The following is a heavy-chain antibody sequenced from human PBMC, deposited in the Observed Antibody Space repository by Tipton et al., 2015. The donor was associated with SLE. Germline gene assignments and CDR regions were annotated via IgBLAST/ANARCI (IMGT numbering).Heavy chain of an antibody. D-gene: IGHD3-9*01. CDR3: AREGGRYFAGFDP. V-gene: IGHV3-30*04. CDR2: ISYDGSNK. J-gene: IGHJ5*02. Sequence: SLRLSCAASGFTFSSYAMHWVRQAPGRGLEWVAVISYDGSNKYYADSVKGRFTISRDNSKNTLYLQMNSLRAEDTAVYYCAREGGRYFAGFDPWGQGTLVTVSS. CDR1: GFTFSSYA.